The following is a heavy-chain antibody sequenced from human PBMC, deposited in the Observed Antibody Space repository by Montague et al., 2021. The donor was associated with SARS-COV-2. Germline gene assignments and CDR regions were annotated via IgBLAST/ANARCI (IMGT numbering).Heavy chain of an antibody. V-gene: IGHV4-34*01. CDR2: ISHSGST. Sequence: TLSLTCAVYGGSLSGYYWSWIRQPPGEGLEWIAEISHSGSTCYNPSLKSRVTISVDTSKNQFSLKLSSATAADTAVYYCARVPYRLLFVPRYYGMDVWGQGTTVTVSS. CDR3: ARVPYRLLFVPRYYGMDV. CDR1: GGSLSGYY. D-gene: IGHD2-2*01. J-gene: IGHJ6*02.